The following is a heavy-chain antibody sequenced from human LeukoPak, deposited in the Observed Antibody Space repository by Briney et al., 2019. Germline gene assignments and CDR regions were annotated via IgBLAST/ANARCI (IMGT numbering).Heavy chain of an antibody. CDR2: IYYSGST. CDR3: ARSGWATGGY. V-gene: IGHV4-39*01. J-gene: IGHJ4*02. Sequence: PSETLSLTCTVSGGSISSSSYYWGWIRQPPGKGLEWIGSIYYSGSTYYNPSLKSRVTISVDTSKNQFSLKLSSVTAADTAVYYCARSGWATGGYWGQGTLVTVSS. D-gene: IGHD6-19*01. CDR1: GGSISSSSYY.